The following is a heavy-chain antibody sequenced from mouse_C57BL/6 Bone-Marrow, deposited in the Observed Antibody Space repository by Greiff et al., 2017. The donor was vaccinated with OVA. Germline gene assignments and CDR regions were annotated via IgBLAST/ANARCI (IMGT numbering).Heavy chain of an antibody. V-gene: IGHV1-26*01. Sequence: VQLQQSGPELVKPGASVKISCKASGYTFTDYYMNWVKQSHGKSLEWIGDINPNNGGTSYNQKFKGKATLTVDKSSSTAYMELRSLTSEDSAVYYCARRDGSSYEDYFDYWGQGTTLTVSS. CDR2: INPNNGGT. D-gene: IGHD1-1*01. J-gene: IGHJ2*01. CDR1: GYTFTDYY. CDR3: ARRDGSSYEDYFDY.